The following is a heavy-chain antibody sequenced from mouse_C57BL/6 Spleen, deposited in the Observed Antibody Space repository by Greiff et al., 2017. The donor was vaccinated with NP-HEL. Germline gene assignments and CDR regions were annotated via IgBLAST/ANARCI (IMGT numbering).Heavy chain of an antibody. CDR1: GFSLTSYG. CDR3: ARYDSNYAMDY. J-gene: IGHJ4*01. V-gene: IGHV2-2*01. CDR2: IWSGGST. D-gene: IGHD2-4*01. Sequence: VKLMESGPGLVQPSQSLSITCTVSGFSLTSYGVHWVRQSPGKGLEWLGVIWSGGSTDYNAAFISRLSISKDNSKSQVFFKMNSLQADDTAIYYCARYDSNYAMDYWGQGTSVTVSS.